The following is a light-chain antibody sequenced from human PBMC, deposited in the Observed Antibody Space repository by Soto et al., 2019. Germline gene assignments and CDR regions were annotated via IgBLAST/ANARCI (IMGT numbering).Light chain of an antibody. CDR1: QSVSRNY. V-gene: IGKV3-20*01. CDR2: TAS. Sequence: EIVLTQSPGTLSLSPGEGATLSCRASQSVSRNYLAWYQQKPGQAPRLLIYTASRRATGIPDRFSGSGSGTDFTLTIRRGEPEDSEVYYCHNYSRAPFTCDRGTGREIK. J-gene: IGKJ5*01. CDR3: HNYSRAPFT.